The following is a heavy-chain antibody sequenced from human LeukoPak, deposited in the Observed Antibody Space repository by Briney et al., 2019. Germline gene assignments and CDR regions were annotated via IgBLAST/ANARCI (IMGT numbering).Heavy chain of an antibody. D-gene: IGHD4-17*01. CDR3: ARIAATTVTNYYFDY. J-gene: IGHJ4*02. CDR1: GFTFSSYW. Sequence: GGSLRLSCAASGFTFSSYWMSWVRQAPGKGLEWVSSISSSSSYIYYADSVKGRFTISRDNAKNSLYLQMNSLRAEDTAVYYCARIAATTVTNYYFDYWGQGTLVTVSS. CDR2: ISSSSSYI. V-gene: IGHV3-21*01.